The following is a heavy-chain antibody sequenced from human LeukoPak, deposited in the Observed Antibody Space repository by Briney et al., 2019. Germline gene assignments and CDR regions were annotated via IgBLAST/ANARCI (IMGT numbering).Heavy chain of an antibody. CDR3: ASSLAYIAATDY. CDR1: GFTFDDYG. Sequence: GGSLRLSCAASGFTFDDYGMSWVRQAPGKGLEWVSGINWNGGSTGYADSVKGRFTISRDNSKNTLYLQMNSLRAEDTAVYYCASSLAYIAATDYWGQGTLVTVSS. D-gene: IGHD6-13*01. J-gene: IGHJ4*02. V-gene: IGHV3-20*04. CDR2: INWNGGST.